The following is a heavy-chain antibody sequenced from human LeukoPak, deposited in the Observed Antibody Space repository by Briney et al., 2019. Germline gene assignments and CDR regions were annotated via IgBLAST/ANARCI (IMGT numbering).Heavy chain of an antibody. J-gene: IGHJ4*02. V-gene: IGHV3-23*01. CDR3: AGKNGYGSSWGYYFDY. D-gene: IGHD6-13*01. Sequence: GGSLRLSCAASGFTFSSYAMSWVRQAPGKGLEWVSAISGSGGSTYYADSVKGRFTISRDNSKNTLYLQMNSLRAEDTAVYYCAGKNGYGSSWGYYFDYWGQGTLVSVSS. CDR2: ISGSGGST. CDR1: GFTFSSYA.